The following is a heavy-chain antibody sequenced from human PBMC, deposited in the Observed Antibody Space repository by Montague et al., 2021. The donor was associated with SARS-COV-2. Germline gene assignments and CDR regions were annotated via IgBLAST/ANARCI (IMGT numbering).Heavy chain of an antibody. V-gene: IGHV4-39*01. CDR3: ARREDYYGSGSYPN. D-gene: IGHD3-10*01. CDR1: GGSISSSSYY. J-gene: IGHJ4*02. CDR2: NSDRGSN. Sequence: SETLSLTCTVSGGSISSSSYYWGWMRQRPGKGLEGIGSNSDRGSNYYNPSLKSRVTISVDKTKNQFSLKLSTVTAADTAVYYCARREDYYGSGSYPNWGQGTLVTVSS.